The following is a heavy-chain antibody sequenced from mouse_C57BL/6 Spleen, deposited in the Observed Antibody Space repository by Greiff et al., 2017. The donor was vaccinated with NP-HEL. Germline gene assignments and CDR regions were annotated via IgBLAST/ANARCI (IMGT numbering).Heavy chain of an antibody. D-gene: IGHD2-2*01. V-gene: IGHV1-15*01. CDR3: TRGAMVTTDFHWYFDV. Sequence: QVQLQQSGAELVRPGASVTLSCKASGYTFTDYEMHWVKQTPVHGLEWIGAIDPETGGTAYNQKFKGKAILTADKSASTAYMELRSLTSEDSAVYYWTRGAMVTTDFHWYFDVWGTGTTVTVSS. CDR1: GYTFTDYE. CDR2: IDPETGGT. J-gene: IGHJ1*03.